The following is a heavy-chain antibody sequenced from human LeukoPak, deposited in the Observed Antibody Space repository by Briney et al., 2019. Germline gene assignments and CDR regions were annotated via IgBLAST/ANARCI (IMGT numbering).Heavy chain of an antibody. D-gene: IGHD2-2*01. CDR2: IRSKAYGGTT. CDR3: TRVYCSSTSCYPEYYFDY. Sequence: GGSLGLSCTASGFTFGDYAMSWFRQAPGKGLEGGGFIRSKAYGGTTEYAASVKGRFTISRDDSKSIAYLQMNSLKTEDTAVYYCTRVYCSSTSCYPEYYFDYWGQGTLVTVSS. CDR1: GFTFGDYA. J-gene: IGHJ4*02. V-gene: IGHV3-49*03.